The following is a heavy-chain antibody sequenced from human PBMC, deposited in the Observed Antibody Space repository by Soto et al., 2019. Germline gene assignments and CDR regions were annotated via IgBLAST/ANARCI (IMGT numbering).Heavy chain of an antibody. CDR3: ASGLDYYGSGSLRSIDY. Sequence: SETLSLTCTVSGGSISSSSYYWGWIRQPPGKGLEWIGSIYYSGSTYYNPSLKSRVTISVDTSKNQFSLKLSSVTAADTAVYYCASGLDYYGSGSLRSIDYWGQGTLVTVSS. J-gene: IGHJ4*02. D-gene: IGHD3-10*01. V-gene: IGHV4-39*01. CDR1: GGSISSSSYY. CDR2: IYYSGST.